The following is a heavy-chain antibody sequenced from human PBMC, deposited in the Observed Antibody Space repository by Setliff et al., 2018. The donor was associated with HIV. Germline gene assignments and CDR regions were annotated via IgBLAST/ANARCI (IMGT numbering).Heavy chain of an antibody. J-gene: IGHJ6*03. D-gene: IGHD6-19*01. CDR1: GGSISSGNYY. CDR2: IFYSGST. V-gene: IGHV4-61*01. CDR3: ARGKWLVQNFYSYYMDV. Sequence: PSETLSLTCTVSGGSISSGNYYWIWIRQPPGKGLEWIGHIFYSGSTNHNPSLKSRVTISVDTSKNQFSLKLSSVTAADTAVYYCARGKWLVQNFYSYYMDVWGKGTTVTVSS.